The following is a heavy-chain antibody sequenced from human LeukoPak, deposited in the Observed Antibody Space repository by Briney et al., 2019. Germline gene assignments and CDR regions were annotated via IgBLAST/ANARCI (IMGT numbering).Heavy chain of an antibody. Sequence: ASVKVSCKASGYTFTGYYMHWVRQAPGQGLEWMGWINPNSGGTNYAQKFQGRVTMTRDTSISTAYMELSRLRSDDTAVYYCAKTYYYDSSGYYYVFDAFDIWGQGTMVTVSS. D-gene: IGHD3-22*01. CDR3: AKTYYYDSSGYYYVFDAFDI. CDR1: GYTFTGYY. V-gene: IGHV1-2*02. CDR2: INPNSGGT. J-gene: IGHJ3*02.